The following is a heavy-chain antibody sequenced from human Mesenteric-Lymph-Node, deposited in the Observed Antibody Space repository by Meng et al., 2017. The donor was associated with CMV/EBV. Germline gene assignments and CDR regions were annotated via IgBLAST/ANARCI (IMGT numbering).Heavy chain of an antibody. D-gene: IGHD3-10*01. CDR3: ATRTGG. J-gene: IGHJ4*02. CDR2: IGSSINYI. CDR1: GFTFRTYS. V-gene: IGHV3-21*01. Sequence: GESLKISCAASGFTFRTYSWSWVRQAPGKGLEWVSSIGSSINYIYYADSVRGRFTISRDNAKNSLYLQMNSLRAEDTAVYYCATRTGGWGQGTLVTVSS.